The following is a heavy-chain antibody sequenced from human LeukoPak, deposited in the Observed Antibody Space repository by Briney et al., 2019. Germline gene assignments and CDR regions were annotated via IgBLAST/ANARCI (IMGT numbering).Heavy chain of an antibody. CDR2: VIPIFGTA. Sequence: GASVKVSCKASGGTFSSYAISWVRQAPGQGLEWMGGVIPIFGTANYAQKFQGRVTMTTDESTSTAYMELSSLRSEDTAVYYCARESQDGIIAVAGTEWGQGTLVTVSS. D-gene: IGHD6-19*01. J-gene: IGHJ4*02. V-gene: IGHV1-69*05. CDR3: ARESQDGIIAVAGTE. CDR1: GGTFSSYA.